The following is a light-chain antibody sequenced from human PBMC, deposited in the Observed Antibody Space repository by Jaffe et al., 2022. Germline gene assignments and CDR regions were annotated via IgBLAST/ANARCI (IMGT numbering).Light chain of an antibody. J-gene: IGKJ3*01. CDR3: QQYDSSPQT. CDR1: QTVSSSY. Sequence: EIVLTQSPGTLSLSPGERATLSCRASQTVSSSYFAWYQQKPGQAPRLLIYGTSNRATGIPDRFSGSGSGTDFTLTISRLEPEDSAVYYCQQYDSSPQTFGPGTKVVI. CDR2: GTS. V-gene: IGKV3-20*01.